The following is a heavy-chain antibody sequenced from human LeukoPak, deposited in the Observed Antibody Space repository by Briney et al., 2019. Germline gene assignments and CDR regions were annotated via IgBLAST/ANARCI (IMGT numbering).Heavy chain of an antibody. CDR2: ISSSSSYI. Sequence: PSETLSLTCTVSGGSISSYYWSWIRQPPGKGLEWVSSISSSSSYIYYADSVKGRFTISRDNAKNSLYLQMNSLRAEDTAVYYCARGGKASGTTRDYWGQGTLVTVSS. J-gene: IGHJ4*02. CDR1: GGSISSYY. D-gene: IGHD1-7*01. CDR3: ARGGKASGTTRDY. V-gene: IGHV3-21*01.